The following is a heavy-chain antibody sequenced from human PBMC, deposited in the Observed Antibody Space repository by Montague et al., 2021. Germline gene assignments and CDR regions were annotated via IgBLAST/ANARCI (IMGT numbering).Heavy chain of an antibody. Sequence: SETLSLTCIVSSGSISSFSWAWIRQAPGKALEWIGHLYDSGDTYYNPSLHSRLTFSLDTSRNQFFLRLTSVTAADTAVYYCARRARLMGLYHFDYWGQGTMVTVSS. D-gene: IGHD2-8*01. J-gene: IGHJ4*02. CDR3: ARRARLMGLYHFDY. CDR2: LYDSGDT. CDR1: SGSISSFS. V-gene: IGHV4-59*03.